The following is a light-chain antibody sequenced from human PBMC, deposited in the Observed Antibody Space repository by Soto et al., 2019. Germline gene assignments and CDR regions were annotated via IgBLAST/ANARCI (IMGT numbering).Light chain of an antibody. CDR2: AAS. V-gene: IGKV1-39*01. CDR1: QSISTY. CDR3: QQSSSPPPHT. Sequence: DIQMTQSPSSLSASLGDRVTITCRASQSISTYLNWYQQKPGKAPKLLIYAASSLQSGVPSRFSGSGSGTDFTLTISSLQPEDFATYYCQQSSSPPPHTFGQGTKLEIK. J-gene: IGKJ2*01.